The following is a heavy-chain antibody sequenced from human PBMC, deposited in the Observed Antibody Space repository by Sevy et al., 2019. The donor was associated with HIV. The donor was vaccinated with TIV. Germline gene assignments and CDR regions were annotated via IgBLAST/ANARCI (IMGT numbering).Heavy chain of an antibody. CDR1: GFTFSDYY. CDR3: AGSRHQYYDFWSGYYQDYYGIDV. Sequence: GGSLRVSCAASGFTFSDYYMSWIRQAPGKGLEWVSYISSSGSTIYYADSVKGRFTISRDNAKNSLYLQMNSLRAEDTAVYYCAGSRHQYYDFWSGYYQDYYGIDVWGQGTTVTVSS. V-gene: IGHV3-11*04. D-gene: IGHD3-3*01. J-gene: IGHJ6*02. CDR2: ISSSGSTI.